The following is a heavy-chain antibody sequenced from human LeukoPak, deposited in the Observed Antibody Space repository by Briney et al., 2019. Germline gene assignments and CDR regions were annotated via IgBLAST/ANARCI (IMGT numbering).Heavy chain of an antibody. Sequence: PGGSLRLSYAASGFTFSSYAMSWVRQAPGKGLEWVSAISGSGGSTYYADSVKGRFTISRDNSKNRLYLQMNSLRAEDTAVYYCAKDGTLDWLFSYFQHWGQGTLVTVSS. CDR3: AKDGTLDWLFSYFQH. D-gene: IGHD3-9*01. CDR1: GFTFSSYA. CDR2: ISGSGGST. J-gene: IGHJ1*01. V-gene: IGHV3-23*01.